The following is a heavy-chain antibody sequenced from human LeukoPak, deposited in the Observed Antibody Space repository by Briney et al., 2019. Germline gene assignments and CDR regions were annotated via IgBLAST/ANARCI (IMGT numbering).Heavy chain of an antibody. CDR1: GFTFSSYG. J-gene: IGHJ6*02. CDR3: AKDGIAYYDFWSGPYYYGMDV. Sequence: GRSLRLSCAASGFTFSSYGMHWVRQAPGKGLEWVAVISYDGSNKYYADSVKGRFTISRDNSKNMLYLQMNSLRAEDTAVYYCAKDGIAYYDFWSGPYYYGMDVWGQGTTVTVSS. V-gene: IGHV3-30*18. D-gene: IGHD3-3*01. CDR2: ISYDGSNK.